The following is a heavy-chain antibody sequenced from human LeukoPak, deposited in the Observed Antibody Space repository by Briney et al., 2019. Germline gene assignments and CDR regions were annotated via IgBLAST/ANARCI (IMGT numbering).Heavy chain of an antibody. J-gene: IGHJ4*02. CDR2: ISGSGGSK. CDR1: GFTFSSYA. CDR3: ARGVGYSYGEIDY. V-gene: IGHV3-23*01. Sequence: GGSLRLSCAASGFTFSSYAMSWVRQAPGKGLEWVSAISGSGGSKYYADSVKGRFTISRDNSKNTLYLQMNSLRAEDTAVYYCARGVGYSYGEIDYWGQGTLVTVSS. D-gene: IGHD5-18*01.